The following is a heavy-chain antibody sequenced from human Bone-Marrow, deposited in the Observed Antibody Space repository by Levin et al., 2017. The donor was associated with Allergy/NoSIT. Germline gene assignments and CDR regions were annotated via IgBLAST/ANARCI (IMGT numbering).Heavy chain of an antibody. CDR2: INSDGSST. Sequence: GESLKIPCAASGFTFSSYWMHWVRQAPGKGLVWVSRINSDGSSTSYADSVKGRFTISRDNAKNTLYLQMNSLRAEDTAVYYCARVRWGVPHYWGQGTLVTVSS. V-gene: IGHV3-74*01. CDR1: GFTFSSYW. CDR3: ARVRWGVPHY. J-gene: IGHJ4*02. D-gene: IGHD3-10*01.